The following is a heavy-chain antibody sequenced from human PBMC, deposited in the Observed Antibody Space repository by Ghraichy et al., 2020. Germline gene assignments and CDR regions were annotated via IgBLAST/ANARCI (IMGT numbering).Heavy chain of an antibody. Sequence: VKVSCKASGGTFSSYAISWVRQAPGQGLEWMGGIIPIFGTANYAQKFQGRVTITADESTSTAYMELSSLRSEDTAVYYCARNVGIAAADYYYYYMDVWGKGTTVTVSS. CDR2: IIPIFGTA. D-gene: IGHD6-13*01. CDR3: ARNVGIAAADYYYYYMDV. V-gene: IGHV1-69*13. J-gene: IGHJ6*03. CDR1: GGTFSSYA.